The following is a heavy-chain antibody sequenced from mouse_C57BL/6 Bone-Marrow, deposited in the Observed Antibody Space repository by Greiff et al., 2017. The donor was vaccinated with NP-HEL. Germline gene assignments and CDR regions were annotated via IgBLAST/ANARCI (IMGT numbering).Heavy chain of an antibody. CDR3: ARWESKRGYYFDY. CDR2: IYPSDSET. Sequence: QVQLQQPGAELVRPGSSVKLSCKASGYTFTSYWMDWVKQRPGQGLEWIGNIYPSDSETHYNQKFKDKATLTVDKSSSTAYMQLSSLTSEDSAVYYCARWESKRGYYFDYWGQGTTLTVSS. J-gene: IGHJ2*01. D-gene: IGHD2-5*01. CDR1: GYTFTSYW. V-gene: IGHV1-61*01.